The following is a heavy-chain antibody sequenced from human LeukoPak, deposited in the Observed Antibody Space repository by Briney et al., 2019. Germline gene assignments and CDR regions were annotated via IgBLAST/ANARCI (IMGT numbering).Heavy chain of an antibody. CDR1: GFTFSSYS. J-gene: IGHJ4*02. V-gene: IGHV3-21*01. Sequence: GGSPRLSCAASGFTFSSYSMNWVRQAPGKGLEWVSSISSSSSYIYYADSVKGRFTISRDNAKNSLYLQMNSLRAEDTAVYYCARDGTAAEDYWGQGTLVTVSS. CDR3: ARDGTAAEDY. D-gene: IGHD6-13*01. CDR2: ISSSSSYI.